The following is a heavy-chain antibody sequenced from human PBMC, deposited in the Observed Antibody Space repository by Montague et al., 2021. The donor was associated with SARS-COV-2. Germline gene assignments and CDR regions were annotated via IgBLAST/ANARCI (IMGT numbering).Heavy chain of an antibody. Sequence: SLRLSCAVSGFTFSSYAMTWVRQAPGKGLEWVSDISGRGNTIYYADSVKGRVTISRDNSNNILYRQMNSLRAEDTAVYYCAKGMRITSYYDGFEVWGQGTTVTVSS. J-gene: IGHJ6*02. CDR1: GFTFSSYA. V-gene: IGHV3-23*01. D-gene: IGHD3-22*01. CDR3: AKGMRITSYYDGFEV. CDR2: ISGRGNTI.